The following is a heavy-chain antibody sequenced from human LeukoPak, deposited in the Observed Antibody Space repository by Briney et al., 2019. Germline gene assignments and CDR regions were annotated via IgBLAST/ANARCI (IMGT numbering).Heavy chain of an antibody. CDR3: ARDPAYGALDI. CDR1: GFTLSNSY. J-gene: IGHJ3*02. Sequence: PGGSLRLSCEASGFTLSNSYMSWVRQAPGKGLEWVAIINPDGSQGSYVDSVKGRFAISRDNALNSLFLQMNSLSAEDTAVYYCARDPAYGALDIGGQGTTVTVSS. V-gene: IGHV3-7*01. CDR2: INPDGSQG. D-gene: IGHD2-21*01.